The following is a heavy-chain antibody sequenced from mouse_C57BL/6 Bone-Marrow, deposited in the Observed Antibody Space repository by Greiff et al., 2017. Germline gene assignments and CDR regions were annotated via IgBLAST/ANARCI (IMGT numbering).Heavy chain of an antibody. Sequence: QVQLQQSGAELVRPGTSVKVSCKASGYAFTNYLIEWVKQRPGQGLEWSGVINPGSGGTNYNEKFKGKATLTADKSSSTAYMQLSSLTSEDSAVYFCAIGGWTFDVWGTGTTVTVTS. J-gene: IGHJ1*03. CDR3: AIGGWTFDV. CDR1: GYAFTNYL. V-gene: IGHV1-54*01. CDR2: INPGSGGT. D-gene: IGHD3-3*01.